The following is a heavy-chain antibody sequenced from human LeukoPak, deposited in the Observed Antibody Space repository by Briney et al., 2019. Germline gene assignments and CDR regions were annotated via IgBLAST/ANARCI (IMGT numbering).Heavy chain of an antibody. CDR2: FDPEDGET. CDR3: ATDLGDYGGEGDY. J-gene: IGHJ4*02. V-gene: IGHV1-24*01. D-gene: IGHD4-17*01. Sequence: ASVKVSCKVSGYTLTELSMHWVRQAPGKGLEWMGGFDPEDGETIYAQKFQGRVTRTEDTSTDTAYMELSSLRSEDTAVYYCATDLGDYGGEGDYWGQGTLVTVSS. CDR1: GYTLTELS.